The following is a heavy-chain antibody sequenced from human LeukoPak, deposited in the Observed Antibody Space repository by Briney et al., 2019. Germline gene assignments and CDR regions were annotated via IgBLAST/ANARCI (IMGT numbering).Heavy chain of an antibody. Sequence: GGSLRLSCAASGFPFSSYSMNWVRQAPGKGLEWVSYISNSGSTIYYADSVKGRFTISRDNAKNSLYLQMNSLRAEDTAVYNCARTAGYSSIVFDIWGQGTMVTVSS. V-gene: IGHV3-48*01. CDR1: GFPFSSYS. CDR3: ARTAGYSSIVFDI. CDR2: ISNSGSTI. J-gene: IGHJ3*02. D-gene: IGHD2-2*01.